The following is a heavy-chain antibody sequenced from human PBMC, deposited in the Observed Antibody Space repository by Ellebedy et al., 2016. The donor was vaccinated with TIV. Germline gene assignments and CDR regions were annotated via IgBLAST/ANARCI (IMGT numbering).Heavy chain of an antibody. Sequence: AASVKVSCQASGYTFTGYYLHWARQAPGQGLEWMGWINPNSGGTNYAQTFQGWVTMTRDTSISTAYMELSRLRSDDTAVYYCARGERAWFDPWGQGTLVTVSS. V-gene: IGHV1-2*04. J-gene: IGHJ5*02. CDR1: GYTFTGYY. CDR3: ARGERAWFDP. CDR2: INPNSGGT.